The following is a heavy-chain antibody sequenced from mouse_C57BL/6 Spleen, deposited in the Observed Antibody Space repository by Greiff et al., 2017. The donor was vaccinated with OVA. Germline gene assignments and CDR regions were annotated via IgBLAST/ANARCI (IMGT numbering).Heavy chain of an antibody. Sequence: VKLMESGPELVKPGASVKISCKASGYAFSSSWMNWVKQRPGQGLEWIGRIYPGDGDTNYNGKFKGKATLTADKSSSTAYMQLSSLTSEDSAVYFCARNPVDWYFDVWGTGTTVTVSS. V-gene: IGHV1-82*01. CDR2: IYPGDGDT. CDR1: GYAFSSSW. CDR3: ARNPVDWYFDV. J-gene: IGHJ1*03.